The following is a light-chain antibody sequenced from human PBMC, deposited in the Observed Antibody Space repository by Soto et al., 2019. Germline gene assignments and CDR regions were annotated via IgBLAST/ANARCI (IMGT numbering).Light chain of an antibody. CDR3: QQYGSSLVT. V-gene: IGKV3-20*01. Sequence: VVLTQSPGTLSLSPGERATLSFRASQCVSSSYLAWYQQKPGQAPRLLIYGASSRATGIPDRFSGSGSGTDFTLTISRLEPEDFAVYYCQQYGSSLVTFGGGTKVDI. J-gene: IGKJ4*01. CDR2: GAS. CDR1: QCVSSSY.